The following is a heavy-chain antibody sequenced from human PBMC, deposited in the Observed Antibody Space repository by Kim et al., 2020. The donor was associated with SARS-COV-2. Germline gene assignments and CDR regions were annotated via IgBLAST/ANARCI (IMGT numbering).Heavy chain of an antibody. CDR3: ARLGSGSSP. J-gene: IGHJ5*02. CDR2: GST. Sequence: GSTYYNPSLKSRVTISVDTSKNQFSLKLSSVTAADTAVYYCARLGSGSSPWGQGTLVTVSS. D-gene: IGHD1-26*01. V-gene: IGHV4-39*01.